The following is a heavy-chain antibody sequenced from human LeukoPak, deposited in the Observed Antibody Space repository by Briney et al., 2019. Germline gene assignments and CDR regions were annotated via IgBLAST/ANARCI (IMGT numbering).Heavy chain of an antibody. V-gene: IGHV3-21*01. CDR2: ISSSSSYI. Sequence: GGSLRLSCAASGFTFSSYSMNWVRQAPGKGLEWVSSISSSSSYIYYADSVKGRFTISRDNAKNSLYLQMNSLRAEDTAVYYCARDRDYYGSGSYGIDYYYYYYMDVWGKGTTVTISS. CDR1: GFTFSSYS. D-gene: IGHD3-10*01. CDR3: ARDRDYYGSGSYGIDYYYYYYMDV. J-gene: IGHJ6*03.